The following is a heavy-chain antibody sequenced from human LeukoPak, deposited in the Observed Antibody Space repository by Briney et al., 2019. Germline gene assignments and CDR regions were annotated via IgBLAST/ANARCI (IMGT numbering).Heavy chain of an antibody. CDR3: ARQYSITSCL. D-gene: IGHD2-2*01. V-gene: IGHV3-21*01. Sequence: GGSLRLSCAASGFTFSNHYMNWVRQAPGKGLEWVSSISGGSSTIYYADSVKGRFTISRDNAKSSLYLQMDSLRAEDTAVYYCARQYSITSCLWGQGTLVTVSS. CDR1: GFTFSNHY. J-gene: IGHJ4*02. CDR2: ISGGSSTI.